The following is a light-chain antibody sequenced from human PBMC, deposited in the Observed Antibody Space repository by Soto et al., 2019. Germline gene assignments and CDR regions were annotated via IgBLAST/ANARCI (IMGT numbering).Light chain of an antibody. CDR3: QQTYSDIS. J-gene: IGKJ4*01. CDR1: RTINTY. CDR2: GAS. V-gene: IGKV1-39*01. Sequence: DVRMTQSPSSLSASVGDTITITCRASRTINTYLNWFQQKPGEPPRLLIYGASTLHDGVPSRFSGSGSGADFTLTISGLQQEDFASYHCQQTYSDISFGGGTKV.